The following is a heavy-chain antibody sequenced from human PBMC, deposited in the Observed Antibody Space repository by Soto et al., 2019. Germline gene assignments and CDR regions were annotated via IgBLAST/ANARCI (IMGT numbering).Heavy chain of an antibody. Sequence: GGSLRLSCAASGFTFDDYAMHWVRQAPGKGREWGSGISWNSGSIGYADSVKGRFTISRDNAKNSLYLQMNSLRAEDTALYYCAKTDAAFDIWGQGTMVTVSS. J-gene: IGHJ3*02. CDR1: GFTFDDYA. CDR3: AKTDAAFDI. V-gene: IGHV3-9*01. CDR2: ISWNSGSI.